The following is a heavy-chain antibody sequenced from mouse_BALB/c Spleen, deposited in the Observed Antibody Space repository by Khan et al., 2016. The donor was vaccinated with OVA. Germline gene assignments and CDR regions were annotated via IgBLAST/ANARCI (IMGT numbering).Heavy chain of an antibody. J-gene: IGHJ2*01. Sequence: QVQLKQSGPGLVQPSQSLSITCTVSGFSLTNYGVHWVRQSPGKGLEWLGMIWSGGSTDSNATFISRLSISKDNSKRQVFFKMNRLKVNDTAIYYCARNRKGYFDYWGQGTTLTVSS. CDR2: IWSGGST. V-gene: IGHV2-2*02. CDR1: GFSLTNYG. CDR3: ARNRKGYFDY.